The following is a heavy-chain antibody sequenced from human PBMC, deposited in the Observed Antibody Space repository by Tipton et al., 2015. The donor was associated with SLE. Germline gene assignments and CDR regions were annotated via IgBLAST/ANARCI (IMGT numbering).Heavy chain of an antibody. CDR3: ATGVSPFDY. D-gene: IGHD7-27*01. Sequence: LRLSCAVYGGSFSGYYWSWIRQPPGKGLEWIGEIIHSGSTNYNPSLKRRVTISVDTSKNQFSLKLISVTAADTAVYYCATGVSPFDYWGQGTLVTVSS. V-gene: IGHV4-34*12. J-gene: IGHJ4*02. CDR2: IIHSGST. CDR1: GGSFSGYY.